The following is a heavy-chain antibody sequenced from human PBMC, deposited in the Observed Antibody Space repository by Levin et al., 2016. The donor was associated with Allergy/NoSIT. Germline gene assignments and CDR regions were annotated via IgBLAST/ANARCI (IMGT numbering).Heavy chain of an antibody. V-gene: IGHV3-23*01. J-gene: IGHJ3*02. D-gene: IGHD3-22*01. CDR3: AKDSDSGVYDSSGISRAFDI. Sequence: WIRQPPGKGLEWVSAISGSGGSTYYADSVKGRFTISRDNSKNTLYLQMNSLRAEDTAVYYCAKDSDSGVYDSSGISRAFDIWGQGTMVTVSS. CDR2: ISGSGGST.